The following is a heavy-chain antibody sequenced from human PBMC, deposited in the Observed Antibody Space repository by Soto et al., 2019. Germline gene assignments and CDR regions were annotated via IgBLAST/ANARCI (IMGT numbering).Heavy chain of an antibody. CDR2: IYYSGST. D-gene: IGHD2-2*01. V-gene: IGHV4-59*01. CDR1: GGSISSYY. Sequence: QVQLQESGPGLVKPSETLSLTCTVSGGSISSYYWSWIRQPPGKGLEWIGYIYYSGSTNYNPSLTSRITISVDTSKNQFSLKLSSVTAADTAVYYCARGGGVEDIVVVPAAVDYWGQGTLVTVSS. J-gene: IGHJ4*02. CDR3: ARGGGVEDIVVVPAAVDY.